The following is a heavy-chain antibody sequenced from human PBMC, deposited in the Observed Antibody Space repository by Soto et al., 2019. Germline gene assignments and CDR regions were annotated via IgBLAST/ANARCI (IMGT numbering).Heavy chain of an antibody. CDR3: AGPPELTRIYYYYGMDV. Sequence: QVQLVQSGAEVKKPGSSVKVSCKASGGTFSSYAISWVRQAPGQGLEWMGWIIPIFGTADYAQKFQGRVTITVDESTSTAYMELSSVRSEDTAVYYCAGPPELTRIYYYYGMDVWGQGTTFTVSS. D-gene: IGHD1-7*01. V-gene: IGHV1-69*12. J-gene: IGHJ6*02. CDR1: GGTFSSYA. CDR2: IIPIFGTA.